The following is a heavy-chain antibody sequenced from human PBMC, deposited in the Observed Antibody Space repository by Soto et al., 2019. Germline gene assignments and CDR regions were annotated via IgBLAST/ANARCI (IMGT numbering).Heavy chain of an antibody. CDR1: GYTFTNYW. J-gene: IGHJ6*02. Sequence: KLSCKGSGYTFTNYWIGWVRQMPGKVLEWMGIIYPGDSDTKYNPSFQGQVTISADKSITTTYQQWSSRKASDTAIYYCVASLFYYRMDVWGQGTTVTVSS. V-gene: IGHV5-51*01. CDR3: VASLFYYRMDV. CDR2: IYPGDSDT.